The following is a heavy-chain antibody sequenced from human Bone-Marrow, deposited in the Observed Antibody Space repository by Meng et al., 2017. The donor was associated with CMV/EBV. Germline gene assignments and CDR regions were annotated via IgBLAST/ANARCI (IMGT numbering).Heavy chain of an antibody. CDR3: ARVTEPDSGSHYRPLDY. CDR1: GFTLSSYC. Sequence: GSLRLSCAASGFTLSSYCMTWVRQAPGKGLEWVANIKQDGSAKYYVESVKGRFTISRDNAKNSLYLQMNSLRAEDTAVYYCARVTEPDSGSHYRPLDYWGQGTLVTVSS. D-gene: IGHD1-26*01. V-gene: IGHV3-7*01. J-gene: IGHJ4*02. CDR2: IKQDGSAK.